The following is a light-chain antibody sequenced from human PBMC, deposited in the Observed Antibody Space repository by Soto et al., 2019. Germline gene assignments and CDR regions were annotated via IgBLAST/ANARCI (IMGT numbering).Light chain of an antibody. J-gene: IGKJ1*01. V-gene: IGKV1-5*01. CDR1: QSISSW. CDR3: QQTYSAPPT. Sequence: DIQMTQSPSTLSASVGDRFTITCRASQSISSWLSWYQQELGRAPRLLIYDPSSLESGVPSRFSGSGYGTEFTLTISSLQPEDFATYFCQQTYSAPPTFGQGTKVDIK. CDR2: DPS.